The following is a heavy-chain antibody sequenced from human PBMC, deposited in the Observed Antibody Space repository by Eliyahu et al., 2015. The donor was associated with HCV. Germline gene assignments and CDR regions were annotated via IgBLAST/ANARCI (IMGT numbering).Heavy chain of an antibody. J-gene: IGHJ4*02. Sequence: EVQLVESGGGLIQPGGSLRLSCAASGFTVSTYYMTWVRQAPGKGLEWVSVIYSGGDTYYADSVKGRFTISRDNSKNTLYLQMNSLSAEDTAVYYCVRDRGPADLERFDYWGQGTLVTVSS. V-gene: IGHV3-53*01. CDR3: VRDRGPADLERFDY. D-gene: IGHD1-1*01. CDR2: IYSGGDT. CDR1: GFTVSTYY.